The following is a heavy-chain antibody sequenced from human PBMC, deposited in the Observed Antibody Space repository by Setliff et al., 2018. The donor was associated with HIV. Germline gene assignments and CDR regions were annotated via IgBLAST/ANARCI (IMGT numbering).Heavy chain of an antibody. D-gene: IGHD3-3*01. CDR2: ISGNGGNT. CDR3: TVWTIFGVVQLVPY. V-gene: IGHV3-23*01. CDR1: GFTFNNYA. Sequence: GGSLRLSCAAFGFTFNNYAMNWVRQAPGKGLEWVSGISGNGGNTLYADSVKGRFTISRDTSRNTLYLQMNSLRADDTAVYYCTVWTIFGVVQLVPYWGQGTLVTVSS. J-gene: IGHJ4*02.